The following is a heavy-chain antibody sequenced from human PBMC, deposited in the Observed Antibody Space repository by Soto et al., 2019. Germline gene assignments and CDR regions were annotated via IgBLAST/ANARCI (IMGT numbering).Heavy chain of an antibody. CDR1: GFTFSSYS. CDR2: ISSSSSYI. V-gene: IGHV3-21*01. CDR3: ARDSPPPDGDSQNSVYYFDY. D-gene: IGHD4-17*01. J-gene: IGHJ4*02. Sequence: GGSLRLSCAASGFTFSSYSMNWVRQAPGKGLEWVSSISSSSSYIYYADSVKGRFTISRDNAKNSLYLQMNSLRAEDTAVYYCARDSPPPDGDSQNSVYYFDYWGQGTLVTVSS.